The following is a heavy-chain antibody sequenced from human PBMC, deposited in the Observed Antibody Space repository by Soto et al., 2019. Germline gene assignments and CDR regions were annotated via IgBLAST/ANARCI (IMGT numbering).Heavy chain of an antibody. CDR3: ARGPRLRSRNFDY. Sequence: SETLSLTCAVYGGSFSGYYWSWIRQPPGKGLEWIGEINHSGSTNYNPSLKSRVTISVDTSKNQFSLKLSSVTAADTAVYYCARGPRLRSRNFDYWGQGTLVTVSS. J-gene: IGHJ4*02. D-gene: IGHD3-3*01. V-gene: IGHV4-34*01. CDR2: INHSGST. CDR1: GGSFSGYY.